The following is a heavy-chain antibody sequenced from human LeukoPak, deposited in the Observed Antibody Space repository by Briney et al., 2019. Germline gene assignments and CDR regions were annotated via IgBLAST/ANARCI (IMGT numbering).Heavy chain of an antibody. V-gene: IGHV1-2*06. D-gene: IGHD2-2*01. CDR1: GYTFTSNY. Sequence: GASVKVSCKASGYTFTSNYIHWVRQAPGQGLEWMGRINPNSGGTNYAQKFQGRVTMTRDTSISTAYMELSRLRSDDTAVYYCARVSGSSTSRLDPWAREPWSPSPQ. CDR3: ARVSGSSTSRLDP. CDR2: INPNSGGT. J-gene: IGHJ5*02.